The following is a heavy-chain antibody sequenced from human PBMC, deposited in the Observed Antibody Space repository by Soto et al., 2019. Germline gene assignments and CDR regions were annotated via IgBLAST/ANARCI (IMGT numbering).Heavy chain of an antibody. V-gene: IGHV1-69*01. CDR2: IIPISGGT. Sequence: QVQLVQSGAEVQRPGSSVKVSCEASGGTFSSLGFTWVRQAPGQGLEWMGGIIPISGGTTFAPKFLGRVTITADESTRTTYMELTALTSDDTAIYYCATRGTQGRWLEFADYWGQGTLVTVSS. D-gene: IGHD5-12*01. CDR3: ATRGTQGRWLEFADY. J-gene: IGHJ4*02. CDR1: GGTFSSLG.